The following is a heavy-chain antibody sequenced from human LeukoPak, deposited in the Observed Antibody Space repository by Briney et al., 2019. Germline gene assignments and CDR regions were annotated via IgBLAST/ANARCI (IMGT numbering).Heavy chain of an antibody. D-gene: IGHD1-1*01. V-gene: IGHV3-11*01. Sequence: GGSLRLSCGASGFTFSDYYMSWIRQAPGKGLEGVSHISGSGSTIYYADSVKGRFTISRDNAKNSLYLQMNSLRAEDTAFYYCAKDMEDSLYYFDYWGQGTLVTVSS. CDR2: ISGSGSTI. J-gene: IGHJ4*02. CDR1: GFTFSDYY. CDR3: AKDMEDSLYYFDY.